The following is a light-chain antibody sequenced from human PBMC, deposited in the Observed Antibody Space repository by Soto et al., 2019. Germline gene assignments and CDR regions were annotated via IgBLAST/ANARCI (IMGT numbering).Light chain of an antibody. CDR3: QQRSNWPGT. V-gene: IGKV3-11*01. J-gene: IGKJ1*01. CDR1: QSVSSY. CDR2: DAS. Sequence: EVVLTQSLATLSLSPGERATLSCRASQSVSSYLAWYQQKPGQAPRLLIYDASNRATGIPARFSGSGSGTDFTPTISSLEPEDFAVYYCQQRSNWPGTFGQGTKVDIK.